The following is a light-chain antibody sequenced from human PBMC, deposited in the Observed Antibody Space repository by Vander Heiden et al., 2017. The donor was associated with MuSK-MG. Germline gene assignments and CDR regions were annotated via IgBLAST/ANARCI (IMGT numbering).Light chain of an antibody. CDR1: ESIDSN. Sequence: EVVMTQSPATLSVSPGERATLSCRASESIDSNLAWYQQKPGQAPRLLISDASTRATGIPDRFSGSGSGTDFTLTISGLQSDDSAVYHWQQYDILWTFSQGTKVEIK. V-gene: IGKV3-15*01. J-gene: IGKJ1*01. CDR2: DAS. CDR3: QQYDILWT.